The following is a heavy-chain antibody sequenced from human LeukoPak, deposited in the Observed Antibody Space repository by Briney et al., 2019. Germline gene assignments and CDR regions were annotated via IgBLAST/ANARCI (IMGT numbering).Heavy chain of an antibody. CDR1: GFTFSNAW. Sequence: GGTLRLSCAASGFTFSNAWMNWVRQAPGKGLEWVSVIYSGGSTYYADSVKGRFTISRDNSKNTLYLQMNSLRAEDTAVYYCARDLGYYDFWSGYYTSYYGMDVWGQGTTVTVSS. CDR3: ARDLGYYDFWSGYYTSYYGMDV. D-gene: IGHD3-3*01. CDR2: IYSGGST. J-gene: IGHJ6*02. V-gene: IGHV3-53*01.